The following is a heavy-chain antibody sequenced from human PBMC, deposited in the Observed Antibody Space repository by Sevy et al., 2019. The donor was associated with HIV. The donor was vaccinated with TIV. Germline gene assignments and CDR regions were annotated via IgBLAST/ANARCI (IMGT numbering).Heavy chain of an antibody. CDR2: IYYNVRI. D-gene: IGHD1-26*01. CDR1: GGSVSSDTYY. J-gene: IGHJ6*02. V-gene: IGHV4-61*01. CDR3: TRVGGRTDYGMDV. Sequence: SETLSLTCTVSGGSVSSDTYYWTWIRQPPGKGLEFIGYIYYNVRINYNPSLKSRVTISVDTSKNQYSLKVTSVTAADTAGYYGTRVGGRTDYGMDVWGQGTTVTVSS.